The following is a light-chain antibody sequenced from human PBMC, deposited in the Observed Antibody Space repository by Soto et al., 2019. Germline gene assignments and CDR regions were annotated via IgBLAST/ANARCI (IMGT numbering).Light chain of an antibody. CDR2: AAS. J-gene: IGKJ1*01. CDR3: QKYNSAPWT. Sequence: DFQMTQSPSSLSASVGDRVTITCRASQSIINFLAWYQQKPGKVPSLLIYAASTLQSGVPSRFSGSGSGTEFTLTISGLQPEDVATYYCQKYNSAPWTFGQWTKVEMK. CDR1: QSIINF. V-gene: IGKV1-27*01.